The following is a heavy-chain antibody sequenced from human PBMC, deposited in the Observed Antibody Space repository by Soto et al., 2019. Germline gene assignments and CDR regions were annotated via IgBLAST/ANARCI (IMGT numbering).Heavy chain of an antibody. CDR1: GFTFSSYA. D-gene: IGHD3-16*01. Sequence: EVQLLESGGGLVQPGGSLRLSCAASGFTFSSYAMSWVRQAPGKGLEWVSAISVSGGSTYYADSVKGRFTISRDNSKNTLYLQMNSLKVEDTAVYYCAKVLRGGGMPGLDYWGQGTLVTVSS. CDR2: ISVSGGST. V-gene: IGHV3-23*01. J-gene: IGHJ4*02. CDR3: AKVLRGGGMPGLDY.